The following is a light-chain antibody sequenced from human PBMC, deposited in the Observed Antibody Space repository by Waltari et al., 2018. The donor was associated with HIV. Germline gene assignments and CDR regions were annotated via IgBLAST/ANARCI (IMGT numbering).Light chain of an antibody. CDR3: QVWDSTAI. Sequence: SYELTQPPSVSVTPGQTASITCSGNKMGAKYACWYQQRPGQSPVLVIYQDTKRPSGIPERFSGSNSGNTATLTIRGTQTMDEADYYCQVWDSTAIFGGGTKLTVL. J-gene: IGLJ2*01. V-gene: IGLV3-1*01. CDR1: KMGAKY. CDR2: QDT.